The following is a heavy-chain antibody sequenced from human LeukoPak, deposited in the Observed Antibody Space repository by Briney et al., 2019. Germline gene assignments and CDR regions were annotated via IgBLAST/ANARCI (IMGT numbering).Heavy chain of an antibody. D-gene: IGHD6-6*01. Sequence: PGGSLRLSCAASGFSFGVSAMYWVRQASGKGLEWVGRIRNKANNYATAYAASVKGRFTISRDDSKNTAYLQMNSLKSEDTAVYYCTYTSSSGVVYWGQGTLVTVSS. J-gene: IGHJ4*02. CDR2: IRNKANNYAT. V-gene: IGHV3-73*01. CDR3: TYTSSSGVVY. CDR1: GFSFGVSA.